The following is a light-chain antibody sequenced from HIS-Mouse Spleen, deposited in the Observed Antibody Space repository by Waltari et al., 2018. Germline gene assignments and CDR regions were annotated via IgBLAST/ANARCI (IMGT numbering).Light chain of an antibody. CDR1: QGISSY. Sequence: DIQLTQSPSFLSASVGDRVTITCRASQGISSYLACYQQKPGKSPNLRIYAASTLQSGVPSRFSGSGSGTEFTLTISSLQPEDFATYYCQQLNSYPPTFGQGTKVEIK. CDR2: AAS. CDR3: QQLNSYPPT. V-gene: IGKV1-9*01. J-gene: IGKJ1*01.